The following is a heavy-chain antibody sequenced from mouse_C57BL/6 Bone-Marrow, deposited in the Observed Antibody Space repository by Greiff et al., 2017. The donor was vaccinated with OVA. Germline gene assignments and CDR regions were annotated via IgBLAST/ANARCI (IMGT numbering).Heavy chain of an antibody. D-gene: IGHD2-3*01. J-gene: IGHJ3*01. CDR3: ARDGYPAWFAY. Sequence: QVQLQQPGAELVRPGSSVKLFCKASGYTFTSYWMDWVKQRPGQGLEWIGNIYPSDSETHYNQKFKDKATLTVDKSSSTAYMQLSSLTSEDSAVYYCARDGYPAWFAYWGQGTLVTVSA. V-gene: IGHV1-61*01. CDR1: GYTFTSYW. CDR2: IYPSDSET.